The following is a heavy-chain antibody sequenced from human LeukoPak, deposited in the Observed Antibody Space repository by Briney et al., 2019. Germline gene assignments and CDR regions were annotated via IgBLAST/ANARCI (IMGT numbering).Heavy chain of an antibody. V-gene: IGHV4-59*01. CDR2: IYYSGST. J-gene: IGHJ4*02. D-gene: IGHD1-26*01. CDR3: ARVVGATVTG. Sequence: SETLSLTCAVYGGSFSGYYWSWIRQPPGKGLEWIGYIYYSGSTNYNPSLKSRVTISVDTSKNQFSLKLSSVTAADTAVYYCARVVGATVTGWGQGTLVTVSS. CDR1: GGSFSGYY.